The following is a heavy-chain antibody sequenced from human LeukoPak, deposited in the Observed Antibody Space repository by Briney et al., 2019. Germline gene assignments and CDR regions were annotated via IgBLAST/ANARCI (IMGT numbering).Heavy chain of an antibody. CDR3: ARDRDPSDGSCLDY. V-gene: IGHV3-30-3*01. J-gene: IGHJ4*02. Sequence: VISYDGSNKYYADSVKGRFTISRDNSKNTLYLQMNSLRAEDTAVYYCARDRDPSDGSCLDYWGQGTLVTVSS. CDR2: ISYDGSNK. D-gene: IGHD2-15*01.